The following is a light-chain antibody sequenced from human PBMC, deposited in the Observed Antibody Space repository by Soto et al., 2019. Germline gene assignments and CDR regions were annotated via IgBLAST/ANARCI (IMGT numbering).Light chain of an antibody. Sequence: SSELTQPPSVSVSPGQTASITCSGDKLGDKYACWYQQKPGQSPVLVIYRDSKRPSGIPERFSGSNSGNTATLTISGTQAMDEADYFCQAWASSTVVFGGGTKLTVL. CDR1: KLGDKY. CDR3: QAWASSTVV. J-gene: IGLJ2*01. CDR2: RDS. V-gene: IGLV3-1*01.